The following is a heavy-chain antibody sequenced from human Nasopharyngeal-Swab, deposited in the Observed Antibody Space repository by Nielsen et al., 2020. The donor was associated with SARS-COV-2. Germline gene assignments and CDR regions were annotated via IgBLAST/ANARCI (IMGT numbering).Heavy chain of an antibody. J-gene: IGHJ4*02. D-gene: IGHD6-13*01. CDR2: INPNSGGT. Sequence: ASVKVSCKASGYTFTSYYMHWVRQAPGQGLEWMGWINPNSGGTNYAQKFQGWVTMTRDTSISTAYMELSRLRSDDTAVYYCARVVAAAVGGYFDYWGQGTLVTVSS. V-gene: IGHV1-2*04. CDR1: GYTFTSYY. CDR3: ARVVAAAVGGYFDY.